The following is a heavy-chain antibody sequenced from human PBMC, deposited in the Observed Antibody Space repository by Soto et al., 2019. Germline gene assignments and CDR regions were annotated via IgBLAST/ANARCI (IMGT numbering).Heavy chain of an antibody. CDR3: ARVGSLYYDFWSGYYTTREENAFDI. J-gene: IGHJ3*02. CDR1: GYTFTSYG. D-gene: IGHD3-3*01. Sequence: QVQLVQSGAEVKKPGASVKVSCKASGYTFTSYGISWVRQAPGQGLEWMGWISAYNGNTNYAQKLQGRVTMTTDTSTSTAYMELRSLRSDDTAVYYCARVGSLYYDFWSGYYTTREENAFDIWGQGTMVTVSS. V-gene: IGHV1-18*01. CDR2: ISAYNGNT.